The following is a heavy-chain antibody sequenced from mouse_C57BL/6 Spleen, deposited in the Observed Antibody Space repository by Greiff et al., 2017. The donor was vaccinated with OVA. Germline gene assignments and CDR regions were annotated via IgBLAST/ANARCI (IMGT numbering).Heavy chain of an antibody. J-gene: IGHJ4*01. V-gene: IGHV1-69*01. D-gene: IGHD1-1*01. CDR2: IDPSDSYT. CDR1: GYTFTSYW. CDR3: ERGSYYYGTSLRWYAMDY. Sequence: QVQLQQPGAELVMPGASVKLSCKASGYTFTSYWMHWVKQRPGQGLEWIGEIDPSDSYTNYNQQFKGKSTLTVAKSSCTAYMQLSSLTSEDSAVYYGERGSYYYGTSLRWYAMDYWGQGTSVTVSS.